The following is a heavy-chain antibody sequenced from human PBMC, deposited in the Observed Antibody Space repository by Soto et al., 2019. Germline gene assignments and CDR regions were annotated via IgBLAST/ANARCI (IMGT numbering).Heavy chain of an antibody. CDR3: ARMGDIVVVPAAQANYGMDV. Sequence: PGESLKISCKGSGYSFTSYWIGWVRQMPGKGLEWMGIIYPGDSDTRYSPSFQGQVTISADKSISTAYLQWSSLKASDTAMYYCARMGDIVVVPAAQANYGMDVWGQGTTVTVSS. CDR1: GYSFTSYW. J-gene: IGHJ6*02. V-gene: IGHV5-51*01. D-gene: IGHD2-2*01. CDR2: IYPGDSDT.